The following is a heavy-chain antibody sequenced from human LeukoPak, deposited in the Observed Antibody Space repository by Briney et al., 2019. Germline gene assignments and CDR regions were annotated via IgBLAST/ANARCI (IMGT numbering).Heavy chain of an antibody. V-gene: IGHV3-53*01. CDR2: IYSGGST. J-gene: IGHJ3*02. CDR1: GFTVSSNY. CDR3: ARDQNYGSGSYT. Sequence: GGSLRLSCAASGFTVSSNYMSWVRQAPGKGLEWVSVIYSGGSTYYADSVKGRFTISRDNSKNTLYLQMNSLRAEDTAVYYCARDQNYGSGSYTWGQGTMVTVSS. D-gene: IGHD3-10*01.